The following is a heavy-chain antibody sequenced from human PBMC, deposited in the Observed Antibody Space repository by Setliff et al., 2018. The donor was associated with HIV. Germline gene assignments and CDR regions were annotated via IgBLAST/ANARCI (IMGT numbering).Heavy chain of an antibody. CDR3: ARLGYVSGGFYKTPGPYYFDY. Sequence: TSETLSLTCTASGGSMSSSSYYWSWIRQTPDKGLEWIGIIYYSGATYYNPSLTSRVTISVDTSRNQFSLKLRSVTAADTAAYYCARLGYVSGGFYKTPGPYYFDYWGQGALVTVSS. D-gene: IGHD3-10*01. CDR1: GGSMSSSSYY. V-gene: IGHV4-39*01. CDR2: IYYSGAT. J-gene: IGHJ4*02.